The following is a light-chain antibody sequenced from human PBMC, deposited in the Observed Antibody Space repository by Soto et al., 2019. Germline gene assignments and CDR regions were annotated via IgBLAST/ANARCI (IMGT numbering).Light chain of an antibody. J-gene: IGLJ1*01. Sequence: QSLLTQLASVSGSPGQSGTITCPGTSRGVGFDNYVSWYPQHTDKAPKLMISEVSHQTSGVSNCFSGSKSVNTASLIISGPQAAGEVDYYCRSYTRSATYGFGSATKVPV. CDR3: RSYTRSATYG. CDR2: EVS. CDR1: SRGVGFDNY. V-gene: IGLV2-14*01.